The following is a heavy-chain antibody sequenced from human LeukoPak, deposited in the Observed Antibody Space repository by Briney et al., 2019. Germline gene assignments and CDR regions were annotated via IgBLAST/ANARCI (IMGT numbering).Heavy chain of an antibody. J-gene: IGHJ4*02. CDR3: ARESKYDFWNEY. V-gene: IGHV3-66*01. CDR1: GFTFSSYA. CDR2: IYSGGST. D-gene: IGHD3-3*01. Sequence: GGSLRLSCAASGFTFSSYAMSWVRQAPGKGLEWVSVIYSGGSTYYADSVKGRFTISRDNAKNSLYLQMNSLRAEDTAVYYCARESKYDFWNEYWGQGTLVTVSS.